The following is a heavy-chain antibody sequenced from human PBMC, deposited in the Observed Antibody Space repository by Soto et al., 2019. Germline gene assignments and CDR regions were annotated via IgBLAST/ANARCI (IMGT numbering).Heavy chain of an antibody. D-gene: IGHD6-13*01. CDR1: GGTFSNHA. V-gene: IGHV1-69*12. Sequence: QVHLVQSGAEVKKPGSSVKVSCKASGGTFSNHAINWVRQAPGQGLEWMGRIIPIFTTTNYAQKFLGRVTITADESTITAYMELSSLKHDDTAVYYCAREVAADGTFREDVFDIWGQGTLVTVSS. J-gene: IGHJ3*02. CDR2: IIPIFTTT. CDR3: AREVAADGTFREDVFDI.